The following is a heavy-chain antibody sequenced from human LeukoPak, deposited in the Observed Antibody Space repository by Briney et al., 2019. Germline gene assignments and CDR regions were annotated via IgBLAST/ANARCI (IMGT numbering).Heavy chain of an antibody. D-gene: IGHD3-9*01. CDR2: ISSSSYI. CDR1: GFTFSAYG. CDR3: ARVLVLRYFDWLSYHDAFDI. V-gene: IGHV3-21*01. Sequence: GGSLRLSCAASGFTFSAYGMTWVRQAPGKGLEWVSSISSSSYIYYADSVKGRFTISRDNAKNSLYLQMNSLRAEDTAVYYCARVLVLRYFDWLSYHDAFDIWGQGTMVTVSS. J-gene: IGHJ3*02.